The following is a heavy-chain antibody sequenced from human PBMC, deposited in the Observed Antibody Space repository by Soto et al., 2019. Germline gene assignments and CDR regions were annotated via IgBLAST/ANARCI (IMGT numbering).Heavy chain of an antibody. CDR3: ARGAVPVNGQWDYFDP. J-gene: IGHJ5*02. Sequence: EAQLLESGGGLVQPGGSLRLSCAASGFTFSNYAMSWVRQAPGKGLEWVSSIHGSGAGTYYTDSVKGRFTVSRDDSKKTLYLQMSSLTVDDTAVYYCARGAVPVNGQWDYFDPWGQGTLVTVSS. V-gene: IGHV3-23*01. CDR1: GFTFSNYA. CDR2: IHGSGAGT. D-gene: IGHD1-26*01.